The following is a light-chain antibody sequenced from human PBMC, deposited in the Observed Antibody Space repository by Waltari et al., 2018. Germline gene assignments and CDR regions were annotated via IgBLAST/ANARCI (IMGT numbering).Light chain of an antibody. CDR1: QSVFSAY. CDR3: QHRDHWPPDAT. Sequence: EIVLTQSPGTLSLSPGDRATLSCRASQSVFSAYLAWYQQKPGQAPRLLLYGASRRATGTPARFSGSGSGTDFTLTISSLEPEDFAVYYCQHRDHWPPDATFGPGTKVDI. J-gene: IGKJ3*01. CDR2: GAS. V-gene: IGKV3D-20*02.